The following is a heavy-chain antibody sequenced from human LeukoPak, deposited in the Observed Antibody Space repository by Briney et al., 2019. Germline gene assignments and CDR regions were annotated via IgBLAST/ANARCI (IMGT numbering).Heavy chain of an antibody. J-gene: IGHJ4*02. V-gene: IGHV4-39*01. D-gene: IGHD1-26*01. CDR1: GGSIISSSYY. Sequence: PSETLSLTCTVSGGSIISSSYYWGWVRQPPGKGLEWIGSIYYSGSTYYNPSLKSRVTISVDTSKNQFSLKLTSVTAADTALYYCARIVSLGATRFDCWGQGTLVTVSS. CDR2: IYYSGST. CDR3: ARIVSLGATRFDC.